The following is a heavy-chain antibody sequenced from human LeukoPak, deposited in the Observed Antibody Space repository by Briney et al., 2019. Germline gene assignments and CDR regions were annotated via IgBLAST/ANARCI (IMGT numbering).Heavy chain of an antibody. V-gene: IGHV4-34*01. Sequence: SETLSLTCAVYGGSFSGYYWSWIRQPPGKGLEWIGEINHSGGTNYNPSLKSRVTISVDMSKNQFSLKLSSVTAADTAVYYCARDSSGYGLNDYWGQGTLVTVSP. CDR2: INHSGGT. D-gene: IGHD5-12*01. CDR1: GGSFSGYY. CDR3: ARDSSGYGLNDY. J-gene: IGHJ4*02.